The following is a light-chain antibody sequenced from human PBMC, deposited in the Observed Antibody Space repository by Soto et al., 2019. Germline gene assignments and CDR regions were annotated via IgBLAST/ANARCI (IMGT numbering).Light chain of an antibody. CDR1: QDINKN. J-gene: IGKJ5*01. Sequence: DIQMTQSPSSLSASVGDRVTITCQASQDINKNLIWYQQKPGKAPKLLIYDASDLETGVPSRLSGSGSGTGFTFTISSLQPEDFATYYCQQYESLPLTFGQGTRLEIK. CDR2: DAS. CDR3: QQYESLPLT. V-gene: IGKV1-33*01.